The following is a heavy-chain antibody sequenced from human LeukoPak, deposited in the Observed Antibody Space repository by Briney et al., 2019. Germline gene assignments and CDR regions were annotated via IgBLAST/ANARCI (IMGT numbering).Heavy chain of an antibody. V-gene: IGHV4-38-2*02. D-gene: IGHD3-22*01. CDR1: GYSISSGYY. CDR2: IYHSGST. CDR3: ARDSRPDNEYYYDSSGLIDY. Sequence: SETLSLTCTVSGYSISSGYYWGWIRQPPGKGLEWIGSIYHSGSTYYNPSLKSRVTISVDTSENQFSLKLSSMTAADTAVYYCARDSRPDNEYYYDSSGLIDYWGQGTLVTVSS. J-gene: IGHJ4*02.